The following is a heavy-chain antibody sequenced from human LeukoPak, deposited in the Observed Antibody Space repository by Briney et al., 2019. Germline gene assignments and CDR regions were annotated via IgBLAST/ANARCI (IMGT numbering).Heavy chain of an antibody. Sequence: PGGSLRLSCAASGFTFSSYSMNWVRQAPGKWLEWVSSISSSSSYIYYADSVKGRFTISRDNAKNSLYLQMNSLRAEDTAVYYCARGSRGVTIYYFDYWGQGTLVTVSS. CDR1: GFTFSSYS. CDR2: ISSSSSYI. CDR3: ARGSRGVTIYYFDY. D-gene: IGHD4-17*01. V-gene: IGHV3-21*01. J-gene: IGHJ4*02.